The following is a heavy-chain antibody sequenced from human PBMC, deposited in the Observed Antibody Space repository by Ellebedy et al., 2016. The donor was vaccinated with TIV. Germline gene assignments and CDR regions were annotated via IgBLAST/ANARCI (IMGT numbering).Heavy chain of an antibody. CDR2: IWYDGINE. V-gene: IGHV3-33*01. Sequence: PGGSLRLSCAPSGFTFSSFGMHWVRQAPGKGLEWVAVIWYDGINEYYADSVKGRFIISRDTSQNTLYLQRNTLLVDDTAVYYCARDSRHIAVVTARRRNYHMDVWGQGATVTVSS. CDR1: GFTFSSFG. J-gene: IGHJ6*02. CDR3: ARDSRHIAVVTARRRNYHMDV. D-gene: IGHD2-21*02.